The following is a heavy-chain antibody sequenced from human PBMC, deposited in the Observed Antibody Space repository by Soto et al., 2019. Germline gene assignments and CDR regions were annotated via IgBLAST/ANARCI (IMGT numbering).Heavy chain of an antibody. J-gene: IGHJ6*02. CDR1: GDTFSSYA. V-gene: IGHV1-69*12. CDR3: ARAGDVASYFYAMDV. D-gene: IGHD2-15*01. CDR2: IIPLFGIA. Sequence: QVQLVQSGAEVKKPGSSVKVSCKAPGDTFSSYAISWVRQAPGQGLEWMGGIIPLFGIADYAQKFQGRVTVIADESSSTVYMELSNLRSDDTAVYYCARAGDVASYFYAMDVWGQGTTVTVSS.